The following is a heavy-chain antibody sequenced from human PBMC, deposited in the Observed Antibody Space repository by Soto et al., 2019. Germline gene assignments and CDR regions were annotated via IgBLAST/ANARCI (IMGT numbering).Heavy chain of an antibody. CDR1: GASIKSRNYF. J-gene: IGHJ4*02. V-gene: IGHV4-39*02. D-gene: IGHD2-15*01. Sequence: RSLTGTVSGASIKSRNYFWGWIRQPPGKGLEFVGSIHSSGGTYYNPSLKSRVTVSVDLSNSHFSLSLKSLTATDTAVYYCGRLAEAATGHTDFDFWGQGTLVTVSS. CDR2: IHSSGGT. CDR3: GRLAEAATGHTDFDF.